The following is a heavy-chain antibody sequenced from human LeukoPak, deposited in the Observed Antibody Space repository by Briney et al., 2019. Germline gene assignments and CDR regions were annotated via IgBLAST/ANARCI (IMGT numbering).Heavy chain of an antibody. J-gene: IGHJ4*02. V-gene: IGHV1-2*06. CDR2: INPNSGGT. Sequence: ASVKVSCKASGYTFTGYYMHWVRQAPGQGLEWMGRINPNSGGTNYAQKFQGRVTMTRDTSISTAYMELSRLRSDDTAVYYCAGVRGNSGNFDYWGQGTLVTVSS. CDR3: AGVRGNSGNFDY. D-gene: IGHD3-10*01. CDR1: GYTFTGYY.